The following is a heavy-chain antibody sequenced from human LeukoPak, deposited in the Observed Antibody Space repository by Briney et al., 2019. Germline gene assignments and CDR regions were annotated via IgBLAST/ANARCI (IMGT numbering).Heavy chain of an antibody. D-gene: IGHD5-24*01. J-gene: IGHJ4*02. CDR3: ARDVEGYYFDY. Sequence: SETLSLTCTVSNGSISRYYWSWIRQPPGKGLEWIGYIYYSGSTNYNPSLKSRVTISVDTSKNQFSLKLSSVTAADTAVYYCARDVEGYYFDYWGQGTLVTVSS. CDR2: IYYSGST. V-gene: IGHV4-59*01. CDR1: NGSISRYY.